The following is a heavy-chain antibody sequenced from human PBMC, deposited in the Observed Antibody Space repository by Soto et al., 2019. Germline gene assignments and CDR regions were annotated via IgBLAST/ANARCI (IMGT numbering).Heavy chain of an antibody. Sequence: SQTLSLTCAISGDSVSSNSAAWNWIRQSPSRGLEWLGRTYYRSKWYNDYAVSVKSRITINPDTSKNQFSLQLNSVTPEDTAVYYCARGLAVVPDAIVGPLVFDYWGQGTLVTVS. CDR3: ARGLAVVPDAIVGPLVFDY. CDR1: GDSVSSNSAA. V-gene: IGHV6-1*01. J-gene: IGHJ4*02. D-gene: IGHD2-2*01. CDR2: TYYRSKWYN.